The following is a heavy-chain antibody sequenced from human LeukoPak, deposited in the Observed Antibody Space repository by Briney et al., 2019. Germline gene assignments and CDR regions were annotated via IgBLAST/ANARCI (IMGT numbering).Heavy chain of an antibody. CDR3: ARGGYYGSGSDFRFDP. Sequence: PSETLSLTCTVSGGSINSYYWSWIRQPPGKGLECIGYIHYTGSTNYNPSLKSRVTISVDTSKNQFSLKLSSVTAADTAIYYCARGGYYGSGSDFRFDPWGQGTLVTVSS. V-gene: IGHV4-59*01. D-gene: IGHD3-10*01. J-gene: IGHJ5*02. CDR1: GGSINSYY. CDR2: IHYTGST.